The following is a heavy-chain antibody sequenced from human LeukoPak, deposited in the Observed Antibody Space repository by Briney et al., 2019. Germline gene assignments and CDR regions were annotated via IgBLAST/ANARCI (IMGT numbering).Heavy chain of an antibody. CDR3: ARGYIAARFFFDIHWFDP. D-gene: IGHD6-6*01. Sequence: SETLSLTCTVSGGSISSYYWSWIRQPPGKGLEWIGYIYYSGSTNYNPSLKSRVTISVDTSKNQFSLKLSSVTAADTAVYYCARGYIAARFFFDIHWFDPWGQGTLVTVSS. CDR2: IYYSGST. J-gene: IGHJ5*02. CDR1: GGSISSYY. V-gene: IGHV4-59*12.